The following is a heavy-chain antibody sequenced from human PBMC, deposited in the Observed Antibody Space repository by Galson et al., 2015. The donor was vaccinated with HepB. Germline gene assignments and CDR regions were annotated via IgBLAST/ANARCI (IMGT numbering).Heavy chain of an antibody. CDR1: GFTFSNYW. CDR2: IKQDGSER. CDR3: AREIPQLVPPQSGGWYFDL. V-gene: IGHV3-7*03. J-gene: IGHJ2*01. D-gene: IGHD6-13*01. Sequence: SLRLSCAASGFTFSNYWMSWVRHTPGKGLEWMANIKQDGSERYYVDSVKGRFTISRDNAKNSLYLQLNSLRADDTAVYYCAREIPQLVPPQSGGWYFDLWGRGSLVTVSS.